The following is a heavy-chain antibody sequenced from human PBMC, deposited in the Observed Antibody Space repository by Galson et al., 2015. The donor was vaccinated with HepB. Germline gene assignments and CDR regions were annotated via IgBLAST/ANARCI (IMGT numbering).Heavy chain of an antibody. CDR2: FDPDAGDR. CDR3: AVGGSSDNPYYYYLDV. CDR1: GFSFTHLS. J-gene: IGHJ6*03. V-gene: IGHV1-24*01. D-gene: IGHD3-16*01. Sequence: SVKVSCKVSGFSFTHLSMHWVRQAAGKGLEWMGCFDPDAGDRINAQKFQGRVTMTEDISTDKAYLELQSLRSDDTAVYDCAVGGSSDNPYYYYLDVWGQGTSVTVSS.